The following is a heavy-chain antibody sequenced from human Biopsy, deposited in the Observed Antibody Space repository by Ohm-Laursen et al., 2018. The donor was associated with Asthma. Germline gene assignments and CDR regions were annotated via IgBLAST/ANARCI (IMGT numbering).Heavy chain of an antibody. V-gene: IGHV3-9*01. D-gene: IGHD3-22*01. CDR1: GFKFDEYT. Sequence: SLRLSCAASGFKFDEYTMHWVRQAPGKGLEWVSGISWNSATIGYADSVEGRFTISRDNAKNSVFLHMDSLRPEDTAFYYCAKVRADWVITESFDYWGQGVLVTVSS. J-gene: IGHJ4*02. CDR2: ISWNSATI. CDR3: AKVRADWVITESFDY.